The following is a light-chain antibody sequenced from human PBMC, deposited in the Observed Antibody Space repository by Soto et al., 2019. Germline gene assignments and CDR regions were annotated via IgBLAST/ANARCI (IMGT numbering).Light chain of an antibody. CDR1: QSVGNY. V-gene: IGKV3-20*01. Sequence: EIVLTQSPGTLSLSPGERATLSCRASQSVGNYLAWYQQKPGQAPRIIIFGASGRATGIPDRFSGSGSGTDFTLTISRLEPEDFAVYYCQQYGSFSWTFGQGTKVDIK. J-gene: IGKJ1*01. CDR3: QQYGSFSWT. CDR2: GAS.